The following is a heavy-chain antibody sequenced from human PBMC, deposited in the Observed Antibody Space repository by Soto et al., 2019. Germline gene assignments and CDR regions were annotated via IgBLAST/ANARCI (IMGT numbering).Heavy chain of an antibody. Sequence: ASVKVSCKASGGTFSSYAISWVRQAPGQGLEWMGGIIPIFGTANYAQKFQGRVTITADESTSTAYMELSSLRSEDTAVYYCARAYGDYVGLFDYWGQGTLVTVS. D-gene: IGHD4-17*01. J-gene: IGHJ4*02. CDR2: IIPIFGTA. V-gene: IGHV1-69*13. CDR3: ARAYGDYVGLFDY. CDR1: GGTFSSYA.